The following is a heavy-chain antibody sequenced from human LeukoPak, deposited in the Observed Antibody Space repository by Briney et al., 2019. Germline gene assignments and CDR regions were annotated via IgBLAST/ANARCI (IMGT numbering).Heavy chain of an antibody. CDR3: TRQSGTVTPIDY. Sequence: PSETLSLTCAVSSGSLSGYSWGWIRQPPGKGLEWVGEISNSGITNYNASLKGRVTISLKKSEIQFSLIPSSVTAADTAVYYCTRQSGTVTPIDYWSQGTLVTVSS. J-gene: IGHJ4*02. D-gene: IGHD4-17*01. CDR2: ISNSGIT. V-gene: IGHV4-34*01. CDR1: SGSLSGYS.